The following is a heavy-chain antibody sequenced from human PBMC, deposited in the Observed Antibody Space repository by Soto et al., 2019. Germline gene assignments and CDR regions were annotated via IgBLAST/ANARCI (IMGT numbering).Heavy chain of an antibody. CDR3: ARGVHYDILTGYWFDP. J-gene: IGHJ5*02. CDR2: IIPIFGTA. Sequence: GASVKVSCKASGGTFSSYAISWVRQAPGQGLEWMGGIIPIFGTANYAQKFQGRVTITADESTSTAYMELSSLRSEDTAVYYCARGVHYDILTGYWFDPWGQGTLVTVSS. CDR1: GGTFSSYA. V-gene: IGHV1-69*13. D-gene: IGHD3-9*01.